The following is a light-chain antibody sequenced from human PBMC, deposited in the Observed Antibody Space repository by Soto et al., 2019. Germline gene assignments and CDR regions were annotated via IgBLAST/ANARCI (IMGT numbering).Light chain of an antibody. J-gene: IGLJ3*02. CDR1: SSGVGSYNL. CDR3: CSYAGSSTWV. V-gene: IGLV2-23*01. Sequence: QSALTQPASVSGSPGQSITISCTGTSSGVGSYNLVSWYQQHPGKAPKHMIYEGSKRPSGVSNRFSGSKSGNAASLTISGLQAEDEADYCCCSYAGSSTWVFGGGTKLTVL. CDR2: EGS.